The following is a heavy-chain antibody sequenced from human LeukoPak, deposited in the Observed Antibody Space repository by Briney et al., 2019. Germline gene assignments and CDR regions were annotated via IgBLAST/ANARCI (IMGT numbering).Heavy chain of an antibody. J-gene: IGHJ5*02. CDR1: GFTFSSYG. V-gene: IGHV3-33*01. D-gene: IGHD4-11*01. CDR2: IRDDVSNK. CDR3: ARETTVTTRGFDP. Sequence: GGSLRLSCAASGFTFSSYGMHWVRQAPGKGLEWVAVIRDDVSNKYYADSVKGRFTISRDNSKNTLYLQINSLRAADTAVYYCARETTVTTRGFDPWGQGTLVTVSS.